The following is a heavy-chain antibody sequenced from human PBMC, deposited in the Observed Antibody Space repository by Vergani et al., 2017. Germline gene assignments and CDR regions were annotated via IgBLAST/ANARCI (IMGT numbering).Heavy chain of an antibody. V-gene: IGHV1-69*01. Sequence: QVQLVQSGAEVKKPASSVKVSCKASGGIFSSYAFSWVRQAPGQGLEWMGGIIPIFGTADYAQKFQGRVTITADESTSTAYMELSSLRSEDTAVYYCARDPRGYGGDPEDYYYGMDVWGQGTTVTVSS. CDR3: ARDPRGYGGDPEDYYYGMDV. J-gene: IGHJ6*02. CDR2: IIPIFGTA. CDR1: GGIFSSYA. D-gene: IGHD2-21*02.